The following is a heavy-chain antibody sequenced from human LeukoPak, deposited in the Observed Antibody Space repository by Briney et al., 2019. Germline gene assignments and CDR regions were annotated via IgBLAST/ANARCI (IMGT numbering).Heavy chain of an antibody. J-gene: IGHJ4*02. CDR2: ISSSSSTI. V-gene: IGHV3-48*01. D-gene: IGHD1-1*01. CDR3: TNYHGDDNFDY. CDR1: GLTFSSYS. Sequence: PGGSLRLSCAASGLTFSSYSMNWVRQAPGKGLEWVSYISSSSSTIYYADFVKGRFTISRDNSKNTLYVEMNSPRVEDTAVYYCTNYHGDDNFDYWGQGTLVTVSS.